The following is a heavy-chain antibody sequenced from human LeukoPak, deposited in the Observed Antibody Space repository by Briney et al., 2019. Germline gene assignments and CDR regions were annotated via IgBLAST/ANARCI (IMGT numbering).Heavy chain of an antibody. J-gene: IGHJ4*02. CDR1: GGSISSSSYY. D-gene: IGHD4-11*01. CDR3: ATMTTVTMYSYYFDS. V-gene: IGHV4-39*07. Sequence: SETLSLTCTVSGGSISSSSYYWGWIRQPPGKGLEWIGSIYYSGSTYYNPSLKSRVTISFDTSKNQFSLRLTSVTAADTAVYSCATMTTVTMYSYYFDSWGQGTLVTVSS. CDR2: IYYSGST.